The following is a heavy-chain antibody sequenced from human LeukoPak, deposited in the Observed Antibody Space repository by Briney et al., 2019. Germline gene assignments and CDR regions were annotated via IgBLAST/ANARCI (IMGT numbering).Heavy chain of an antibody. J-gene: IGHJ6*02. CDR3: ARDGPRTYYDFWSGYYTGVDYYYRMDA. V-gene: IGHV1-8*01. D-gene: IGHD3-3*01. Sequence: ASVKVSCKASGYTFTSYDINWVRQATGQGLEWMGWMNPNSGNTGYAQKFQGRVTMTRSTSISTAYMELSSLSSEDTAVYYCARDGPRTYYDFWSGYYTGVDYYYRMDAWGQGTTVTVSS. CDR2: MNPNSGNT. CDR1: GYTFTSYD.